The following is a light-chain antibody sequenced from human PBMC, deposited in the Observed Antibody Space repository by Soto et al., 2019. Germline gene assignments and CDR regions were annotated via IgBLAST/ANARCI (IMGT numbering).Light chain of an antibody. Sequence: DIILTQSPAIVSVSPGERATLSCRASRSVSTNLAWYQHKHCQAPRLLIFGASTRVTDIPPRFSGTGSGTEFTLAINYLKSEDFAIYYCQQYEKAVPPVTFGGGTKVEI. CDR2: GAS. CDR1: RSVSTN. CDR3: QQYEKAVPPVT. V-gene: IGKV3D-15*01. J-gene: IGKJ4*01.